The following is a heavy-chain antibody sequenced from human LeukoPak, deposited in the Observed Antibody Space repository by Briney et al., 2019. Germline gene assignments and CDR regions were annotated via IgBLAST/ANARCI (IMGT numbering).Heavy chain of an antibody. CDR1: GFTFSVHY. J-gene: IGHJ6*02. V-gene: IGHV3-64*04. D-gene: IGHD3-10*01. CDR3: ARDRVVRGVIRLYGMDV. Sequence: GGSLRLSCSASGFTFSVHYMHWVRQAPGKGLEYVSTISDNGDNTCYADSVKGRFTISRDNSKNTLYLQMNSLRAEDTAVYYCARDRVVRGVIRLYGMDVWGQGTTVTVSS. CDR2: ISDNGDNT.